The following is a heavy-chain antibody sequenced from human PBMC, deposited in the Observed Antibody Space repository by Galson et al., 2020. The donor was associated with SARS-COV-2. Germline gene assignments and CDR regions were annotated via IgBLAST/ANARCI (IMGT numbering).Heavy chain of an antibody. J-gene: IGHJ4*02. V-gene: IGHV4-31*03. CDR3: ARDSSGYLTNDY. CDR2: IYYSGST. Sequence: SETLSLTCTVSGGSISSGGYYWSWIRQHPGKGLEWIGYIYYSGSTYYNPSLKSRVTISVDTSKNQFSLKLSSVTAADTAVYYCARDSSGYLTNDYWGQGTLVTVSS. D-gene: IGHD3-22*01. CDR1: GGSISSGGYY.